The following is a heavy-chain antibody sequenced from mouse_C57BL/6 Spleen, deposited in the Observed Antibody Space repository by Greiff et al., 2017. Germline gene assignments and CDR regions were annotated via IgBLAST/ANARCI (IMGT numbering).Heavy chain of an antibody. D-gene: IGHD2-4*01. CDR3: VSHYDYEREYYFDY. CDR1: GFSFNTYA. J-gene: IGHJ2*01. Sequence: EVMLVESGGGLVQPKGSLKLSCAASGFSFNTYAMNWVRQAPGKGLEWVARIRSKSNNYATYYAASVKDRFTISRDDSESMLYLQMNNLKTEDTAMYYCVSHYDYEREYYFDYWGQGTTLTVSS. V-gene: IGHV10-1*01. CDR2: IRSKSNNYAT.